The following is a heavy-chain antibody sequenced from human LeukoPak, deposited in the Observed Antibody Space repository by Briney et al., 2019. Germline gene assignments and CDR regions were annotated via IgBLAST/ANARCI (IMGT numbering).Heavy chain of an antibody. Sequence: ASVKVSCKASGYTFIGYYMHWVRQAPGQGLEWMGWINPNSGGTNYAQKFQGRVTMTRDTSISTVYMELSSLRSDDTAVYYCARNGAAMVKWTILYYYMDVWGKGTTVTISS. V-gene: IGHV1-2*02. D-gene: IGHD5-18*01. CDR2: INPNSGGT. CDR3: ARNGAAMVKWTILYYYMDV. J-gene: IGHJ6*03. CDR1: GYTFIGYY.